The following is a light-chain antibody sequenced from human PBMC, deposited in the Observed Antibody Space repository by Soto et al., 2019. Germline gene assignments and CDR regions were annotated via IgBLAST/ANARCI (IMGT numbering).Light chain of an antibody. V-gene: IGLV1-40*01. J-gene: IGLJ1*01. CDR2: GNT. CDR3: QSYDSSLSGYV. CDR1: SSNIGALYD. Sequence: QSVLTQPPSVSGAPGQRVTISCTGSSSNIGALYDVHWYQQIPGTAPKLLIFGNTNRPSGVPDRFSGSKSGTSASLAITGLQAEDEADYYCQSYDSSLSGYVFGTGTKLTVL.